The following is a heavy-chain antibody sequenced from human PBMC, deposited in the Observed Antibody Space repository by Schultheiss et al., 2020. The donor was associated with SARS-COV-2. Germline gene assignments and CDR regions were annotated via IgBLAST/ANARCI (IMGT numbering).Heavy chain of an antibody. CDR3: ARGTYNVDTALGGMDV. CDR1: GFTFDDYA. D-gene: IGHD5-18*01. J-gene: IGHJ6*02. CDR2: ISWNSGSI. Sequence: ALRLSCAASGFTFDDYAMHWVRQAPGKGLEWVSGISWNSGSIGYADSVKGRFTISRDNAKNSLYLQMNSLRDEDTAVYYCARGTYNVDTALGGMDVWGQGTTVTVSS. V-gene: IGHV3-9*01.